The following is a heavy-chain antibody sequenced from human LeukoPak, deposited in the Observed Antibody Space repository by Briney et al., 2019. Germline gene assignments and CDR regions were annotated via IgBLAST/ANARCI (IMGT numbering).Heavy chain of an antibody. D-gene: IGHD1-7*01. Sequence: GGSLRLSCAASGFTFSDYYMSWIRQAPGKGLEWVSYISSGSSTIYYADSVKGRFTVSRDNAKNSLHLQMNSLRAEDTAVYYCARPINPRKNYDPYYYMDVWGKGTTVTVSS. CDR1: GFTFSDYY. CDR2: ISSGSSTI. CDR3: ARPINPRKNYDPYYYMDV. J-gene: IGHJ6*03. V-gene: IGHV3-11*04.